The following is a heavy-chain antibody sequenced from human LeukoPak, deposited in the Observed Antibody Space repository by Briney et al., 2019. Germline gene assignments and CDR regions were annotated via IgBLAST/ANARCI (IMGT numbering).Heavy chain of an antibody. Sequence: SETLSLTCTVSGDSITSGGHCWSWIRQHPGKGLEWIGYIYYSGSTYHNPSLKSRVSISVDTSKNQFSLTLNSVTAADTAVYYCARDLIYQYSSSRNFGYWGQGTLVTVS. J-gene: IGHJ4*02. D-gene: IGHD6-13*01. V-gene: IGHV4-31*03. CDR3: ARDLIYQYSSSRNFGY. CDR2: IYYSGST. CDR1: GDSITSGGHC.